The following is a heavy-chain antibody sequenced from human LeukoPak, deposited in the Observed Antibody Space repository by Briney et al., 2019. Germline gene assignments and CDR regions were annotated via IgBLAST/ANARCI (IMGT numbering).Heavy chain of an antibody. J-gene: IGHJ4*02. CDR3: AKDCPRCQLLGGFDY. V-gene: IGHV3-23*01. CDR1: GFTFNSYA. CDR2: ISGSGGST. Sequence: GGSLRLCCAASGFTFNSYAMSWVRQAPGKGLEWVSAISGSGGSTYYADSVKGRFTISRDNSKNTLYLQMNSLRAEDTAVYYCAKDCPRCQLLGGFDYWGQGTLVTVSS. D-gene: IGHD2-2*01.